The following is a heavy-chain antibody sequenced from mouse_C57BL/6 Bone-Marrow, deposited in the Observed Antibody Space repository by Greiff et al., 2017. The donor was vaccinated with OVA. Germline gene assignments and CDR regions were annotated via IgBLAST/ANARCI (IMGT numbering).Heavy chain of an antibody. CDR1: GYTFTSYW. Sequence: QVQLKQPGAELVMPGASVKLSCKASGYTFTSYWMHWVKQRPGQGLEWIGEIDPSDSYTNYNQKFKGKSTLTVDKSSSTAYMQLSSLTSEDSAVYYCARTGVWYFDVWGTGTTATVSA. D-gene: IGHD4-1*01. J-gene: IGHJ1*03. CDR2: IDPSDSYT. V-gene: IGHV1-69*01. CDR3: ARTGVWYFDV.